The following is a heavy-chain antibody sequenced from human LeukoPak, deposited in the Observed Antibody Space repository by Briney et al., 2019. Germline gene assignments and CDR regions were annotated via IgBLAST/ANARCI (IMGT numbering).Heavy chain of an antibody. D-gene: IGHD3-3*01. CDR3: ARDIPPRDYDFWSHDYYYYYYMDV. Sequence: GASVKVSCKASGYTFTSYGISWVRQAPGQGLEWMGWISAYNGNTNYAQKLQGRVTMTTDTSTSTAYMELRSLRSDDTAVYYCARDIPPRDYDFWSHDYYYYYYMDVWGKGTTVTVSS. V-gene: IGHV1-18*01. CDR1: GYTFTSYG. CDR2: ISAYNGNT. J-gene: IGHJ6*03.